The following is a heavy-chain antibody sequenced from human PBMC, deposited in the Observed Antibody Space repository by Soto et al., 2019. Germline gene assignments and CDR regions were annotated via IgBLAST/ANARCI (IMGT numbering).Heavy chain of an antibody. Sequence: QVQLQQWGAGLLKPSETLSLTCAVYGGSFSGYYWSWIRQPPGKGLEWIGEINHSGSTNYNPSLKSRVTLSVDTSKNQFSLKLSSVTAADTAVYYCARGSVGIDYGDYPLRYYYMDVWGKGTTVTVSS. CDR3: ARGSVGIDYGDYPLRYYYMDV. CDR2: INHSGST. V-gene: IGHV4-34*01. D-gene: IGHD4-17*01. CDR1: GGSFSGYY. J-gene: IGHJ6*03.